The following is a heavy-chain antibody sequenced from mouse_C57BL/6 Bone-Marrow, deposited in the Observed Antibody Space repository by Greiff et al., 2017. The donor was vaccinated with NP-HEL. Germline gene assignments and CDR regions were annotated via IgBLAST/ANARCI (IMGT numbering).Heavy chain of an antibody. V-gene: IGHV1-42*01. CDR1: GYSFTGYY. CDR2: INPRTGGT. CDR3: ARKKGNYFDY. J-gene: IGHJ2*01. Sequence: EVQLQQSGPELVKPGASVKISCKASGYSFTGYYMNWVKQSPEKSLEWIGEINPRTGGTTYNQKLKDKATLTVYKSSSTAYMQLKSLTSEDSAFYYCARKKGNYFDYWCQGTTLTVSS.